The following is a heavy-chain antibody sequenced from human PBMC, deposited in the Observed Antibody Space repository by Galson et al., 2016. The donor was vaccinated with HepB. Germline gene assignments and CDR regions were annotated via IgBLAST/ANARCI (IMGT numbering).Heavy chain of an antibody. V-gene: IGHV3-23*01. CDR1: GFTSSNYA. CDR3: ARATTSMADNPVVITYNYYFPMDV. Sequence: SLRLSCAASGFTSSNYAMSWVRQAPGKGLEWVSAICGTGGNTYYADSVKGRFTISRDKSKDTLYLQMNSLRAEDTAVYCCARATTSMADNPVVITYNYYFPMDVWGQGTTVTVSS. D-gene: IGHD3-10*01. CDR2: ICGTGGNT. J-gene: IGHJ6*02.